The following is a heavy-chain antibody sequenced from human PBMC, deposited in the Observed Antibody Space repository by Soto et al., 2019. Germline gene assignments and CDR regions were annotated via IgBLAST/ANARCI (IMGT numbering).Heavy chain of an antibody. CDR2: ISYDGSNK. CDR1: GFSFSSYA. CDR3: ARDGYSSGWYAGD. V-gene: IGHV3-30-3*01. Sequence: QVQLVESGGGVVQPGRSLRLSCADSGFSFSSYAMPWVRQAPGKGLEWVAAISYDGSNKYYADSVKGRFTISRDNSKNTLYLQMNSLRAEDTAVYYCARDGYSSGWYAGDWGQGTLVTVSS. D-gene: IGHD6-19*01. J-gene: IGHJ4*02.